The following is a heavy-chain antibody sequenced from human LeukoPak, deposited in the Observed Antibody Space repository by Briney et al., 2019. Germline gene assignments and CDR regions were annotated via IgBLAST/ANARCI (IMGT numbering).Heavy chain of an antibody. Sequence: PSETLSLTCTVSGYSISSGYYWGWIRQPPGKGLEWIGSIYHSGSSYYNPSLKSRVAISVDTSKNQFSLKLSSVTAADTAVYYCARVLQYSGSYYNSAFDYWGQGTLVTVSS. CDR1: GYSISSGYY. D-gene: IGHD1-26*01. CDR3: ARVLQYSGSYYNSAFDY. V-gene: IGHV4-38-2*02. J-gene: IGHJ4*02. CDR2: IYHSGSS.